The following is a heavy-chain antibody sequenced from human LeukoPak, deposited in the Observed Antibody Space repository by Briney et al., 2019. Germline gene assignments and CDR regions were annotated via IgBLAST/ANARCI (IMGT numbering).Heavy chain of an antibody. J-gene: IGHJ4*02. CDR3: AKDGGRTTTIVVGDFDY. V-gene: IGHV3-7*03. Sequence: GGSLRLSCAASGFTLSSYWMSWVRQAPGKGLEWVANIKQDGSEKYYVDSVKGRFTISRDNAKNSLYLQMNSLRAEDTAVYFCAKDGGRTTTIVVGDFDYWGQGTLVTVSS. CDR2: IKQDGSEK. CDR1: GFTLSSYW. D-gene: IGHD3-22*01.